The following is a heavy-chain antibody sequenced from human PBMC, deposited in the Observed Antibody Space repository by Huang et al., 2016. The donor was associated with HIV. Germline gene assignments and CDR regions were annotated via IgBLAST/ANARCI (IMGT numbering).Heavy chain of an antibody. V-gene: IGHV1-69*16. CDR3: ARGVGNSNRGFDI. Sequence: QVQLVQSGAEMKKSGSSVKVSCKASGGTVSSFSFTWVRQAPGHGLEWMGWIIPLHDTTALAQKFRGRVTLTTDESTNTAFMELSGLTSQDTAVYYCARGVGNSNRGFDIWGQGTLVTVS. D-gene: IGHD5-18*01. CDR2: IIPLHDTT. J-gene: IGHJ4*02. CDR1: GGTVSSFS.